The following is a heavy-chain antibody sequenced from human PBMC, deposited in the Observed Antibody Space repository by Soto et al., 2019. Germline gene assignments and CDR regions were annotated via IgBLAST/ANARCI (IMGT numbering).Heavy chain of an antibody. J-gene: IGHJ4*02. CDR2: TFPIFDRG. D-gene: IGHD3-22*01. Sequence: QVQLVQSGAEVKKPGSWVKVSCKASGGPFTSYLITWVRRAPGRGLGWMGGTFPIFDRGNYAQKFQGRLTITTDKSTNTAYMELSSLRSEDTAVYYCARRNTSGYLRYFDSWGQGTLVTVSS. V-gene: IGHV1-69*06. CDR1: GGPFTSYL. CDR3: ARRNTSGYLRYFDS.